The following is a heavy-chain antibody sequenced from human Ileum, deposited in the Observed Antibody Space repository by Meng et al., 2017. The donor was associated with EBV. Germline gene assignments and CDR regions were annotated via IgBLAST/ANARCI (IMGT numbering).Heavy chain of an antibody. D-gene: IGHD1-26*01. CDR1: GYSFTSYA. J-gene: IGHJ4*02. Sequence: QVQLVQSGSAWKNPGVSVKVSCKASGYSFTSYAMNWVRQAPGQGLEWMGWINTNTGNPTYAQGFTGRFVFSLDAYVSTAYLQISSRKAEDTAVYYCARGVVGATSGDHWGQGTLVTVSS. CDR2: INTNTGNP. CDR3: ARGVVGATSGDH. V-gene: IGHV7-4-1*02.